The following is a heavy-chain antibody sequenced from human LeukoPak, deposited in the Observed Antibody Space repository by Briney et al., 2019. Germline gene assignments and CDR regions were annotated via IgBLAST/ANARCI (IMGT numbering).Heavy chain of an antibody. J-gene: IGHJ4*02. D-gene: IGHD5-12*01. Sequence: GGSLRLSCAAPGFTFSSYWMSWVRQAPGKGLEWVANIKQDGSEKYYVDSVKGRFTISRDNAKNSLYLQMNSLRAEDTAVYYCARPRGYSGYDYNYWGQGTLVTVSS. CDR3: ARPRGYSGYDYNY. CDR1: GFTFSSYW. V-gene: IGHV3-7*01. CDR2: IKQDGSEK.